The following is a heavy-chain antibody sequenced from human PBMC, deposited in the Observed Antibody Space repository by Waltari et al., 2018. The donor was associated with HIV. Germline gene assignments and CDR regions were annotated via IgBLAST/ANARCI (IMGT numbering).Heavy chain of an antibody. CDR1: GASSSDYQFFNDSY. J-gene: IGHJ6*02. V-gene: IGHV4-34*02. CDR2: VNHSGDG. Sequence: QVHLQQWGAGLLKPSETLSPTCAVYGASSSDYQFFNDSYWNWIRQPPGKGLEWIGEVNHSGDGTYNPSLKGRVIISVDPSRNRVYLNLTSVTAADSALYYCARGRGTFFYFYGMDVWGQGTTVTV. D-gene: IGHD2-21*01. CDR3: ARGRGTFFYFYGMDV.